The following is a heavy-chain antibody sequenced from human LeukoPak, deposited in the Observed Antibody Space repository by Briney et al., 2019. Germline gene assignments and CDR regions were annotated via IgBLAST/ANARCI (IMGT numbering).Heavy chain of an antibody. D-gene: IGHD1-26*01. CDR3: KSRGLSAATTSSWFDP. V-gene: IGHV3-15*01. J-gene: IGHJ5*02. CDR1: GFTFKDAW. CDR2: IKSETDGVKT. Sequence: GGSLRLSCAASGFTFKDAWMSWVRQARGKGLEWVGRIKSETDGVKTDYAAPVKGRFSISRDGSKNTLYLQMNSLKTEDTAVYYCKSRGLSAATTSSWFDPWGQGTLVTVSS.